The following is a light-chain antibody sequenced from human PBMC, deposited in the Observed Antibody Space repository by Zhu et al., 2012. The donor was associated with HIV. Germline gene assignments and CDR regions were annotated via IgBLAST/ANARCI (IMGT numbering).Light chain of an antibody. CDR2: GAS. V-gene: IGKV3-20*01. J-gene: IGKJ2*01. CDR1: HNINNNY. Sequence: EIVLTRSPGTLSLSPGERATLSCRASHNINNNYLAWYQQKPGQTPRLLIYGASSGATGIPERFSGSGSGTEFTLTISRLEPEDCAIYYCHHYGSLPVTFGQGTVLEI. CDR3: HHYGSLPVT.